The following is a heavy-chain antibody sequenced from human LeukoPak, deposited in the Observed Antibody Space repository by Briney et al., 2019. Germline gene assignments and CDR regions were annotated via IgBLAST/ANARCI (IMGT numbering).Heavy chain of an antibody. CDR2: ISYDGSNK. Sequence: PGRSLRLSCAASGFTFSSYAVHWVRQAPGKGLEWVAVISYDGSNKYYADSVEGRFTISRDNSKNTLYLQMNSLRAEDTAVYYCARDPVAPDYYYYGMDVWGQGTTVTVSS. CDR3: ARDPVAPDYYYYGMDV. D-gene: IGHD2-2*01. CDR1: GFTFSSYA. J-gene: IGHJ6*02. V-gene: IGHV3-30-3*01.